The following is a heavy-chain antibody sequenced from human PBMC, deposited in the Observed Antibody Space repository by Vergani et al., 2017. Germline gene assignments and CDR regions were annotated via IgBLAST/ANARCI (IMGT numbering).Heavy chain of an antibody. J-gene: IGHJ6*03. D-gene: IGHD6-13*01. CDR3: ARHKEQLVPGNYYYYYYMVV. V-gene: IGHV4-39*01. Sequence: QLQLQESDPGLVKPSETLSLTCTVSGGSIRSTFYYWGWIRLPPGKGLEWIGTIYYSGSTYYNPSHKSRVTISVDTSKNQFSLNLNSVTAADPAVYYCARHKEQLVPGNYYYYYYMVVWGKGTTVTVSS. CDR2: IYYSGST. CDR1: GGSIRSTFYY.